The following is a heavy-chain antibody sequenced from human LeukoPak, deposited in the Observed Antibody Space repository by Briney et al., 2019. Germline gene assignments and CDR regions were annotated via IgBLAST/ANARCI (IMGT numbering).Heavy chain of an antibody. D-gene: IGHD1-26*01. CDR2: ISGSGGST. J-gene: IGHJ6*03. CDR1: GFTFSSYA. V-gene: IGHV3-23*01. CDR3: AKESGGSYHMGYYMDV. Sequence: GGSLRLSCAASGFTFSSYAMSWVRQAPGKGLEWVPAISGSGGSTYYADSVKGRFTISRDNSKNTLYLQMNSLRAEDTAVYYCAKESGGSYHMGYYMDVWGKGTTVTVSS.